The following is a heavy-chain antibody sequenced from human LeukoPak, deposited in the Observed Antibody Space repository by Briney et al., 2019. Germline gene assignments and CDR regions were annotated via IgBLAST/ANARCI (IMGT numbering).Heavy chain of an antibody. Sequence: SETLSLTCAVSGYSISSGYYWGWIRQPPGKGLEWIGSMYQSGSTYYNPSLKSRVTISVDTSKNHFSLRLSSVTAADTAVYYCARHDCTNAACYPDYWGQGTLVTVSS. CDR3: ARHDCTNAACYPDY. J-gene: IGHJ4*02. D-gene: IGHD2-8*01. CDR1: GYSISSGYY. CDR2: MYQSGST. V-gene: IGHV4-38-2*01.